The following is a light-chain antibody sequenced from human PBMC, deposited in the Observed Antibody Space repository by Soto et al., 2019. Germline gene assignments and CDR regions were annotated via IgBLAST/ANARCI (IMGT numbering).Light chain of an antibody. J-gene: IGKJ1*01. CDR1: QNISNY. V-gene: IGKV1-5*03. Sequence: DIQMTQSPSSLSASVGDRVTITVQASQNISNYLNWYQQKPRKPPKLLIYKASSLESGVPSRFRGSGSGTEFTLTISSLQPDDFATYYCQQYNNYWTFGQGTKVDI. CDR3: QQYNNYWT. CDR2: KAS.